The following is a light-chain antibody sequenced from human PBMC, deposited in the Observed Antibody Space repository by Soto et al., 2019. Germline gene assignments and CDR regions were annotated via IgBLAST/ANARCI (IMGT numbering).Light chain of an antibody. V-gene: IGKV2-30*02. J-gene: IGKJ1*01. CDR2: KVS. CDR3: MQSTLLPPT. Sequence: VVMTPSPLSLPVTLGQPASISCRSSQSLVHNDGNTYLYWFHQRPGQSPRRLVYKVSNRDSGVPDRFSGSGSGTDFTLRISSVEAEDVGVYYCMQSTLLPPTFGQGTKVEIK. CDR1: QSLVHNDGNTY.